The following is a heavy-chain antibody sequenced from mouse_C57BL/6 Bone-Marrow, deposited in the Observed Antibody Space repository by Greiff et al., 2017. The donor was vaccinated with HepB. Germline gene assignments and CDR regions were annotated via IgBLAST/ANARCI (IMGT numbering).Heavy chain of an antibody. CDR2: INPNNGGT. Sequence: VQLQQSGPELVKPGASVKISCKASGYTFTDYYMNWVKQSHGKSLEWIGDINPNNGGTSYNQKFKGKATLTVDKSSSTAYMELRSLTSEDSAVYYCARRVPHYYGSSLDYWGQGTTLTVSS. CDR1: GYTFTDYY. J-gene: IGHJ2*01. CDR3: ARRVPHYYGSSLDY. V-gene: IGHV1-26*01. D-gene: IGHD1-1*01.